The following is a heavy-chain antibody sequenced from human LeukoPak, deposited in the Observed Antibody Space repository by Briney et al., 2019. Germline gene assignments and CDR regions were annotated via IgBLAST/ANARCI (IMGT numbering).Heavy chain of an antibody. CDR1: GYSFTSYW. J-gene: IGHJ4*02. CDR3: ARQGWLVAPFDY. D-gene: IGHD5-18*01. V-gene: IGHV5-51*01. Sequence: HGESLKISCKGSGYSFTSYWIGWVRQMPGKGLEWMGIIYPGESDIRYSPSFQGQVTISADKSINTAYLQWSSPKASDTAIYYCARQGWLVAPFDYWSQGTLVTVSS. CDR2: IYPGESDI.